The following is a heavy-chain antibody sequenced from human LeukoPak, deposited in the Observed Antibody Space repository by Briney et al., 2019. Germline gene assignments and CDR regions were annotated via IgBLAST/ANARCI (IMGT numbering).Heavy chain of an antibody. Sequence: GGSLRLSCAASGFTFSSSSMNWVRQAPGKGLEWVSSISSSSSSYIYYAGSVKGRFTISRDNGKNSMYLQMNSLRAEDTAVYYCARDCGDSYGYPTDYYYYYMGVWGKGTTVTVSS. CDR3: ARDCGDSYGYPTDYYYYYMGV. D-gene: IGHD5-18*01. CDR1: GFTFSSSS. CDR2: ISSSSSSYI. V-gene: IGHV3-21*01. J-gene: IGHJ6*03.